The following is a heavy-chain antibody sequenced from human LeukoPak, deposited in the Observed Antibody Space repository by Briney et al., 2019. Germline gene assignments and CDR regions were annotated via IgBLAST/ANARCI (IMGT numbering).Heavy chain of an antibody. CDR2: ISSSSSYI. D-gene: IGHD7-27*01. Sequence: GGSLRLSCAASGFTFSSYSMNWVRQAPGKGLEWVSSISSSSSYIYYADSVEGRFTISRDNAKNSLYLQMNSLRAEDTAVYYCARVSPGLYYFDYWGQGTLVTVSS. J-gene: IGHJ4*02. CDR1: GFTFSSYS. V-gene: IGHV3-21*01. CDR3: ARVSPGLYYFDY.